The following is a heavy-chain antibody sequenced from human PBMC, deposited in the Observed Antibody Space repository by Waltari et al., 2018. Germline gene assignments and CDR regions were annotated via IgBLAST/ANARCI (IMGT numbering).Heavy chain of an antibody. V-gene: IGHV1-69*12. J-gene: IGHJ6*02. CDR2: IIPIFGTA. Sequence: QVQLVQSGAEVKKPGSSCKASGGTFSSYAISWVRQATGQGLEWMGGIIPIFGTANYAQKFQGRVTITADESTSTAYMELSSLRSEDTAVYYCARDIPTTVTTYYYYGMDVWGQGTTVTVSS. D-gene: IGHD4-4*01. CDR1: GGTFSSYA. CDR3: ARDIPTTVTTYYYYGMDV.